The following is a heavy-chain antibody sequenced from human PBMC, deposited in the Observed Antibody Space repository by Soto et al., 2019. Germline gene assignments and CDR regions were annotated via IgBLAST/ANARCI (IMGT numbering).Heavy chain of an antibody. J-gene: IGHJ5*02. CDR1: GFTFSSYG. D-gene: IGHD2-2*01. CDR3: AKGVIVVVPAAIPWFDP. V-gene: IGHV3-30*18. Sequence: HPGGSLRLSCAASGFTFSSYGMHWVRQAPGKGLEWVAVISYDGSNKYYADSVKGRFTISRDNSKNTLYLQMNSLRAEDTAVYYCAKGVIVVVPAAIPWFDPWGQGTLVTVSS. CDR2: ISYDGSNK.